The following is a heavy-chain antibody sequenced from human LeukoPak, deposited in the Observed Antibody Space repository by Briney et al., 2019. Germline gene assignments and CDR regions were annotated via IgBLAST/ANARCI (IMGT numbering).Heavy chain of an antibody. J-gene: IGHJ4*02. D-gene: IGHD6-6*01. V-gene: IGHV4-59*01. CDR2: IYYSGST. CDR3: AARKQLVFDY. Sequence: SETLSLTCTVSGGSISSYYWSWIRQPPGKGLEWIGYIYYSGSTNYNPSLKSRVTISVDTSKNQFSLKLSSVTAADTAVYYCAARKQLVFDYWGQGTLVTVPS. CDR1: GGSISSYY.